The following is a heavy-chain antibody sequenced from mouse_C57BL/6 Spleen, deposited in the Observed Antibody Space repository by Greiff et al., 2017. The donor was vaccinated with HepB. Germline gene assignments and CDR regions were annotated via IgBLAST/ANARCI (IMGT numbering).Heavy chain of an antibody. J-gene: IGHJ3*01. CDR1: GYTFTSYW. CDR3: ATSHYYGSSKFAY. V-gene: IGHV1-69*01. Sequence: VQLQQPGAELVMPGASVKLSCKASGYTFTSYWMHWVKQRPGQGLEWIGEIDPSDSYTNYNQKFKGKSTLTVDKSSSTAYMQLSSLTSEDSAVYYCATSHYYGSSKFAYWGQGTLVTVSA. CDR2: IDPSDSYT. D-gene: IGHD1-1*01.